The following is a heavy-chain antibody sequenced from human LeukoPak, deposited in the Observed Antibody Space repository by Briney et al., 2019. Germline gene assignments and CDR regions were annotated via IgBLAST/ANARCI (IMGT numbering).Heavy chain of an antibody. CDR1: GGSISSGDYY. Sequence: SETLSLTCTVSGGSISSGDYYWSWIRQSPGKGLEWIGYIHYSGSTYYNPSLKSRVTISVDTSKNQFSLKLSSVTAADTAVYYCAREHGDYFWFDPWGQGTLVTVSS. D-gene: IGHD4-17*01. CDR3: AREHGDYFWFDP. V-gene: IGHV4-30-4*01. CDR2: IHYSGST. J-gene: IGHJ5*02.